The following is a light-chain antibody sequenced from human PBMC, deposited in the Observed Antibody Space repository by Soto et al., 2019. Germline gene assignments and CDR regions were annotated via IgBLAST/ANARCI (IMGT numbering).Light chain of an antibody. CDR2: RNN. Sequence: QSVLTQPPSASGAPGQRVTISCSGTSSNIGSNFVSWYQHFPGSAPKLLIYRNNQRPSGVPDRFSASNSGTSASLAISGLRSEDEADYYCFTFDDSLRGPVFGGGTKVTVL. CDR3: FTFDDSLRGPV. J-gene: IGLJ2*01. V-gene: IGLV1-47*01. CDR1: SSNIGSNF.